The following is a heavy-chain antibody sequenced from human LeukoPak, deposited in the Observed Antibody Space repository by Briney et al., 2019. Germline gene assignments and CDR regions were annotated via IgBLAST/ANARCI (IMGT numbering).Heavy chain of an antibody. CDR2: INYSGRT. CDR3: ARDIDDVGALFDF. Sequence: SETLSLTCSISDDSINNDRYFWAWIRQPPGKDLEWIASINYSGRTYYNPSLNSRLIISVDTAKRQFSLKLTSVTAADTALYFCARDIDDVGALFDFWGQGTLVTVSS. V-gene: IGHV4-39*07. CDR1: DDSINNDRYF. D-gene: IGHD1-26*01. J-gene: IGHJ4*02.